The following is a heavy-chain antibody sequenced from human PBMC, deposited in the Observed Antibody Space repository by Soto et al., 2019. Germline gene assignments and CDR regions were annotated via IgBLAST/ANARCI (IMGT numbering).Heavy chain of an antibody. CDR3: ARGLVAPIEDAFDI. D-gene: IGHD5-12*01. CDR1: GGSFSSYY. V-gene: IGHV4-34*01. Sequence: PSETLSLTCAVYGGSFSSYYWNWIRQPPGKGPEWIGEINHTGSTNYNPSLRSRVTMSVDTSKNHFSLNLSSVTAADTAVYYCARGLVAPIEDAFDIPGQQTMVTVSS. J-gene: IGHJ3*02. CDR2: INHTGST.